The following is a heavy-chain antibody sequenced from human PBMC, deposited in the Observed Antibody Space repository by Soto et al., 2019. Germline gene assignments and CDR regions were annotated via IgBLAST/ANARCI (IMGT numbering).Heavy chain of an antibody. Sequence: QVQLVESGGGVVQPGRSLRLSCAASGFTFSSYAMHWVRQAPGKGLEWVAVISYDGSNKYYADSVKGRFTISRDNSQNTLYMQMTSLRAEDTSVYYCATERGYCSGGRCSSTSFYYYGMDVWGQGSTVTVSS. CDR3: ATERGYCSGGRCSSTSFYYYGMDV. V-gene: IGHV3-30-3*01. CDR1: GFTFSSYA. D-gene: IGHD2-15*01. CDR2: ISYDGSNK. J-gene: IGHJ6*02.